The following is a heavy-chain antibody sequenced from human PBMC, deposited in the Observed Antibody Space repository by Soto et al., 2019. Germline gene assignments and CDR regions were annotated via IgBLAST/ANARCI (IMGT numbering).Heavy chain of an antibody. CDR1: GFTFNNYW. D-gene: IGHD4-17*01. CDR3: ARDQTTGDWFDA. Sequence: WGSLRLSCAASGFTFNNYWMHWVRQDPGKGLVWVSRINGDGSDTKYADSVKGRFTISRDSAKKTVYLQMNSLRAEDTAVYYCARDQTTGDWFDAWGQGTLVTVSS. CDR2: INGDGSDT. V-gene: IGHV3-74*03. J-gene: IGHJ5*02.